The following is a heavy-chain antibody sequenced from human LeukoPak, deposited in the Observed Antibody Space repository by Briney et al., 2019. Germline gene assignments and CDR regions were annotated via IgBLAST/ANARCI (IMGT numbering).Heavy chain of an antibody. CDR3: AGDSPTLLAQYYFDF. J-gene: IGHJ4*02. V-gene: IGHV4-4*07. CDR1: GGSISSYY. Sequence: PSETLSLTCTVSGGSISSYYWNWIRQPAGKRLEWIGRIYTSGSTNYNPSLKSRLTMSFDASKNQFSLNLSSVTVADTAVYYCAGDSPTLLAQYYFDFWGQGTLVTVSS. CDR2: IYTSGST. D-gene: IGHD3-3*01.